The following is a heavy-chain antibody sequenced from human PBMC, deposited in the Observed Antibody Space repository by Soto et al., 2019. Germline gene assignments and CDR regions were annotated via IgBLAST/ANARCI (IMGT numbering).Heavy chain of an antibody. CDR2: IIPISGTA. Sequence: QVQLVQSGAEVKKPGSSVKVSCKASGGTFSSYAISWVRQAPGQGLEWMGGIIPISGTANYVQKFQGRVTSTAHESMITADMELSSLRSEDTAVYYCARSQGSSTSLEIYYYYYYGMDVWGQGTTVTVSS. J-gene: IGHJ6*02. V-gene: IGHV1-69*01. CDR3: ARSQGSSTSLEIYYYYYYGMDV. CDR1: GGTFSSYA. D-gene: IGHD2-2*01.